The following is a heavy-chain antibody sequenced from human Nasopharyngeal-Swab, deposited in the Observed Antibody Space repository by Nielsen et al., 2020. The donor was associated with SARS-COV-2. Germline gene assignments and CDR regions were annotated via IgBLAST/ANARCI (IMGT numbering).Heavy chain of an antibody. CDR1: GGPISSYY. Sequence: SETLSLTCTVSGGPISSYYWSWIRQPPGKGLEWIGYIYYSGSTNYNPSLKSRVTISVDTSKNQFSLKLSFVTAADTAVYYCATQRLDYYYDSSGYYSNWFDPWGQGTLVTVSS. V-gene: IGHV4-59*08. CDR2: IYYSGST. CDR3: ATQRLDYYYDSSGYYSNWFDP. J-gene: IGHJ5*02. D-gene: IGHD3-22*01.